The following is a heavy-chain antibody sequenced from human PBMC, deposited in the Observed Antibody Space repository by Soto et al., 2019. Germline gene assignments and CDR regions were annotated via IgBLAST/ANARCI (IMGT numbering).Heavy chain of an antibody. J-gene: IGHJ4*02. CDR3: ASVRSRAYFDY. CDR2: IFYNGYT. Sequence: QLQLQEAGPGLVKPSETLSLTCTVSGGSTSSNSYYWGWIRQSPEKGLEWIADIFYNGYTYYNPSLKSXXAXSVXTSKNQFSLRLSSVTAADTAVYYCASVRSRAYFDYWGQGTLVTVSS. V-gene: IGHV4-39*01. CDR1: GGSTSSNSYY.